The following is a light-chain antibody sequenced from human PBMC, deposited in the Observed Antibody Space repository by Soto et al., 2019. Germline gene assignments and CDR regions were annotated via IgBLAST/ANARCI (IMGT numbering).Light chain of an antibody. CDR2: GAS. CDR3: QHYNAFPWP. CDR1: QSISXW. J-gene: IGKJ1*01. V-gene: IGKV1-5*01. Sequence: DIQMTQSASTLSAAVGDGVTITWRASQSISXWLAWYQQKPGKAPKLLIYGASSLESGVPSRFSGSGSGTEFTLTIGGLQPDDFATYYCQHYNAFPWPFGQGTKVDIK.